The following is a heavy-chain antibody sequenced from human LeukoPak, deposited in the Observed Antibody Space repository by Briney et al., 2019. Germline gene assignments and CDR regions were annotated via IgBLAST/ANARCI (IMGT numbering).Heavy chain of an antibody. Sequence: GASVKVSCKASGYTFTSYDINWVRQATGQGLEWMGWMNPNSGNTGYAQKFQGRVTITRNTSISTAYMELSSLRSEDTAVYYCARGLGWNPRSRLGYYMDVWGKGTTVTVSS. D-gene: IGHD1-1*01. CDR1: GYTFTSYD. J-gene: IGHJ6*03. CDR3: ARGLGWNPRSRLGYYMDV. CDR2: MNPNSGNT. V-gene: IGHV1-8*03.